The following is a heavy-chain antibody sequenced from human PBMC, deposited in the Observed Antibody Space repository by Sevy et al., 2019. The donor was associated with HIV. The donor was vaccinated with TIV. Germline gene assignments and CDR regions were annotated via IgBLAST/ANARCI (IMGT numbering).Heavy chain of an antibody. CDR3: ARGMSLEGSWCGLDV. CDR1: GFTVSSNY. CDR2: IFSGGST. V-gene: IGHV3-53*01. Sequence: GGSLRLSCAVSGFTVSSNYMTWVRQAPGKGLEWVSVIFSGGSTYYEDSVKGRFAISRYNSGNTLSLQMNSLGAEDTAVYDCARGMSLEGSWCGLDVWGQGTTVTVSS. J-gene: IGHJ6*02. D-gene: IGHD3-10*01.